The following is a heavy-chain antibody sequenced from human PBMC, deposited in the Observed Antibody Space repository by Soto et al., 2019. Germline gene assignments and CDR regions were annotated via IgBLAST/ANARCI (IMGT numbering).Heavy chain of an antibody. CDR1: GGTFSSYA. CDR3: ARGSGYYPYYYYYGMDV. J-gene: IGHJ6*02. CDR2: IIPIFGTA. D-gene: IGHD3-22*01. Sequence: SVKVSCKASGGTFSSYAISWVRQAPGQGLEWMGGIIPIFGTANYAQKFQGRVTITADESTSTAYMELSSLRSEDTAVYYCARGSGYYPYYYYYGMDVWGQGTTVTVSS. V-gene: IGHV1-69*13.